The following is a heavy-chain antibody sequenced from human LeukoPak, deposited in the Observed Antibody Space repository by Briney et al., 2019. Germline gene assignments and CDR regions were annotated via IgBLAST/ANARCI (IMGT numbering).Heavy chain of an antibody. CDR1: GGSISSSSYY. V-gene: IGHV4-39*02. J-gene: IGHJ4*02. Sequence: SETLSLTCTVSGGSISSSSYYWGWIRQPPGKGLEWIGSIFYSGSTYYNASLKSRVTISVDTSKNHFSLELSSVTSADTAVYYCARRSSGGGLFDYWGQGTLVTVSS. CDR3: ARRSSGGGLFDY. CDR2: IFYSGST. D-gene: IGHD6-19*01.